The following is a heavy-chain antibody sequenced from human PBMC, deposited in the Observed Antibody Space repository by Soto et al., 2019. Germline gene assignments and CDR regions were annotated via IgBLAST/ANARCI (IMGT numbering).Heavy chain of an antibody. CDR2: IIPILGIA. Sequence: QVQLVQSGAEVKKPGSSVKVSCKASGGTFSSYTISWVRQAPGQGLEWMGRIIPILGIANYAQKFQGRVTITADKSTSTAYMELSSLRSEDTAVYYCASGYCSGGSCPDYWGQGTLVTVSS. CDR3: ASGYCSGGSCPDY. V-gene: IGHV1-69*02. J-gene: IGHJ4*02. D-gene: IGHD2-15*01. CDR1: GGTFSSYT.